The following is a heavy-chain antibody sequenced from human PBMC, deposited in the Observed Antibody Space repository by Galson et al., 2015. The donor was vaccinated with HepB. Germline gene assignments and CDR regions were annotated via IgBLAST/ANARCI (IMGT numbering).Heavy chain of an antibody. CDR1: GYTLTELS. CDR2: FDPEDGET. J-gene: IGHJ1*01. D-gene: IGHD6-25*01. CDR3: ATSYQRGGYFQH. Sequence: SVKVSCKVSGYTLTELSMHWVRQAPGKGLEWMGGFDPEDGETIYAQKFQGRVTMTEDTSTDTAYMELSSLRSEDTAVYYCATSYQRGGYFQHWGQGTLVTVSS. V-gene: IGHV1-24*01.